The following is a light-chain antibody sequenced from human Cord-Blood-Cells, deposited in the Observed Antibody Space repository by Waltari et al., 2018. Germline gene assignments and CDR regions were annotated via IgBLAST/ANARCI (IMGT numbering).Light chain of an antibody. Sequence: AVLPQEPSLAVTPGGTVPLTCGSRPRAVTTGHYSYLFQQKPGQAPRTLIYDTSNTHSWTPAQFSGSHLGGKAALTLAGAQPEDEAEYYCLLSYSGALVFGGGTKLT. CDR1: PRAVTTGHY. CDR2: DTS. CDR3: LLSYSGALV. V-gene: IGLV7-46*01. J-gene: IGLJ3*02.